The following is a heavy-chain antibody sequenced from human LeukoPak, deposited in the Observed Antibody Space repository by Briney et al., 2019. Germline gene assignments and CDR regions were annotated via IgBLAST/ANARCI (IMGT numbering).Heavy chain of an antibody. CDR1: GFTFSDYY. Sequence: GGSLRLSCAASGFTFSDYYITWIRQAPGKGLEWVSYISSSGSTIYYADSVKGRFTISRDSSKNTLFLQMNRLRPEDAAVYYCAKAPVTTCRGAYCYPFDYWGQGTLVTVSS. CDR2: ISSSGSTI. CDR3: AKAPVTTCRGAYCYPFDY. D-gene: IGHD2-21*01. J-gene: IGHJ4*02. V-gene: IGHV3-11*01.